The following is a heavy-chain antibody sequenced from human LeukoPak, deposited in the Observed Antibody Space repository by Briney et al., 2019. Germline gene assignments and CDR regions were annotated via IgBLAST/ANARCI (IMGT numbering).Heavy chain of an antibody. CDR3: ARDMSSRSFAEYFQQ. Sequence: GASVKVSCKASGYTFTSYGISWVRQAPGQGLEWMGWISAYNGNTNYAQKLQGRVTMTTDTSAMTAYMELRSLRSDDTAVYYCARDMSSRSFAEYFQQWGQGTLVTVSS. D-gene: IGHD6-19*01. J-gene: IGHJ1*01. CDR1: GYTFTSYG. V-gene: IGHV1-18*01. CDR2: ISAYNGNT.